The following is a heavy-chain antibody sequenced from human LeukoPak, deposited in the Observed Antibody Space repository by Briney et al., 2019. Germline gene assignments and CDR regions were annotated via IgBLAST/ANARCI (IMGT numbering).Heavy chain of an antibody. D-gene: IGHD1-26*01. J-gene: IGHJ4*02. V-gene: IGHV4-31*03. CDR1: GGSISSGGYC. CDR2: IYYSGST. CDR3: ARHPMMWVFDY. Sequence: SQTLSLTCTVSGGSISSGGYCWSWIRQHPGKGLEWIRYIYYSGSTYYNPSLKSRVTISVDTSKNQFSLKLSSVTAADTAVYYCARHPMMWVFDYWGQGTLVTVSS.